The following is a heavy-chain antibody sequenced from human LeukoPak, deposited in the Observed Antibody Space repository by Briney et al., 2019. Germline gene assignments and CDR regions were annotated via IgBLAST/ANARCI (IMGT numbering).Heavy chain of an antibody. V-gene: IGHV3-66*01. J-gene: IGHJ4*02. CDR3: ARDFVEGSGSCFDY. CDR2: IYNYGST. Sequence: GGSLRLSCSVSGFNLCIIYMICARDPRGRAGEGLALIYNYGSTFYSDSVKGRFTISRDNYKNTLYLQMNSLRAEDTAVYYRARDFVEGSGSCFDYWGQGTLVTVSS. CDR1: GFNLCIIY. D-gene: IGHD3-10*01.